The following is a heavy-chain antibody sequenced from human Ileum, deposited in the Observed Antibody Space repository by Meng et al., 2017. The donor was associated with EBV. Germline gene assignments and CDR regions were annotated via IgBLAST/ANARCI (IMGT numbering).Heavy chain of an antibody. V-gene: IGHV4-34*01. CDR1: GGSFNDYY. CDR3: ARYGRCNGNSFYCFDP. J-gene: IGHJ5*02. Sequence: QWGTGLLKPSETLSLTCAVYGGSFNDYYWTWLRQPPGKGLEWIGEIDQSGYTKFNPSLSSRATISRDTSNNQFSLRLNSVTAADTALYYCARYGRCNGNSFYCFDPWGQGTLVTVSS. D-gene: IGHD4-23*01. CDR2: IDQSGYT.